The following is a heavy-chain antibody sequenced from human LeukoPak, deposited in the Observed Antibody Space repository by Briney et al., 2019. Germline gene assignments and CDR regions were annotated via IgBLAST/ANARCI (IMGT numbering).Heavy chain of an antibody. CDR1: GGSFSGYY. D-gene: IGHD6-13*01. CDR2: INHSGST. V-gene: IGHV4-34*01. Sequence: PSETLSLTCAVYGGSFSGYYWSWIRQPPGKGLEWIGEINHSGSTNYNPSLKSRVTISVDTSKNQFSLKLSSVTAADTAVYYCARAGIAAASYRFDPWGQGTLVTVSS. J-gene: IGHJ5*02. CDR3: ARAGIAAASYRFDP.